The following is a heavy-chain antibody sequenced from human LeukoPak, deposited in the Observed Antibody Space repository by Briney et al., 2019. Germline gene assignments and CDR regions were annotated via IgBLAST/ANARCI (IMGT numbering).Heavy chain of an antibody. CDR3: ARDLGPPYYGDYSIDY. CDR2: ISSSGSTI. D-gene: IGHD4-17*01. V-gene: IGHV3-48*04. CDR1: GFTFSSYS. J-gene: IGHJ4*02. Sequence: GGSLRLSCAASGFTFSSYSFNWVRQAPGKGLEWVSYISSSGSTIYYADSVKGRFTISRDNAKNSLYLQMNSLRAEDTAVYYCARDLGPPYYGDYSIDYWGQGTLVTVSS.